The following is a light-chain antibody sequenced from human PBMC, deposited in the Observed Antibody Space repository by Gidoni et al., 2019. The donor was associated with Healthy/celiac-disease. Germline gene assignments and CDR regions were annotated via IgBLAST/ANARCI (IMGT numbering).Light chain of an antibody. Sequence: DIQMTQSPSTLSASVGDRVTITCRASQSISSWLAWYQQKPGKAPKLLIYKASSLESGVPSRFNGSGSGAEIPLPSRRPQPDYFATYYCQQYSTFETFGQGTKVEVK. J-gene: IGKJ1*01. CDR3: QQYSTFET. CDR1: QSISSW. CDR2: KAS. V-gene: IGKV1-5*03.